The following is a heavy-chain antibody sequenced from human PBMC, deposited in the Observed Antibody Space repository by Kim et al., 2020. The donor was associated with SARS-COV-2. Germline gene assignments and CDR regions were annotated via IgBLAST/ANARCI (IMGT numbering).Heavy chain of an antibody. D-gene: IGHD6-13*01. V-gene: IGHV3-11*01. Sequence: GGSLRLSCAASGFTFSDYYMSWIRQAPGKGLEWVSYISSSGSTIYYADSVKGRFTISRDNAKNSLYLQMNSLRAEDTAVYYCVPAWGLRVSSWYYQTFDYWGQGTLVTVSS. CDR2: ISSSGSTI. CDR3: VPAWGLRVSSWYYQTFDY. J-gene: IGHJ4*02. CDR1: GFTFSDYY.